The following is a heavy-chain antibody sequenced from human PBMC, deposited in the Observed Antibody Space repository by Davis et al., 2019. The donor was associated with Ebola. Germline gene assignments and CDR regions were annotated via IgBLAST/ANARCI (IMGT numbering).Heavy chain of an antibody. CDR1: GDSVSGNNGA. J-gene: IGHJ3*02. Sequence: PSETLSLTCAISGDSVSGNNGACNWIRQSPSRGLEWLGRTYYNSKWYNDYAVSVKSRTTINPDTSKNLLSLHLNSVTPEDTAVYYCARGWLRGAFDIWGQGTMVTVSP. V-gene: IGHV6-1*01. D-gene: IGHD5-24*01. CDR2: TYYNSKWYN. CDR3: ARGWLRGAFDI.